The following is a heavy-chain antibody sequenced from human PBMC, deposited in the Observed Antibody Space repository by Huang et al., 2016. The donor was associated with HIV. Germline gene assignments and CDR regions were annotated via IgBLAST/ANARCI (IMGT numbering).Heavy chain of an antibody. V-gene: IGHV4-39*01. Sequence: QLQLQESGPGLVKPSETLSLTCTVSGGSIRSDNYYWGGIRQPPGKGLGGIGRNDLSGDTYYSRSLKSRVTITVDTSKNQFSLKMRSVTAADTAVYYCARLPGSITMIRGVITDPYWGQGTLVTVSS. D-gene: IGHD3-10*01. CDR2: NDLSGDT. CDR1: GGSIRSDNYY. CDR3: ARLPGSITMIRGVITDPY. J-gene: IGHJ4*02.